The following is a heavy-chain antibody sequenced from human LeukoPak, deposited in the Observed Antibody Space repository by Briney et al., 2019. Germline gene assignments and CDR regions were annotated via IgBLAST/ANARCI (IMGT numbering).Heavy chain of an antibody. Sequence: SETLSLTCTVSGGSISSYYWSWIRQPAGKGLEWIGRIYTSGSTNYNPSLKSRVTMSVDTSKNQFSLKLSSVTAADTAVYYCARDLGSSSWYGADYYYYYMDVWGKGTTVTVSS. CDR1: GGSISSYY. D-gene: IGHD6-13*01. CDR2: IYTSGST. CDR3: ARDLGSSSWYGADYYYYYMDV. V-gene: IGHV4-4*07. J-gene: IGHJ6*03.